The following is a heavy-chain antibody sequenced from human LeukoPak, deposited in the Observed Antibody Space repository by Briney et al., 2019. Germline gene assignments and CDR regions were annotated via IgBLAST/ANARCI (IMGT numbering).Heavy chain of an antibody. CDR2: IYYSGST. CDR1: GGSVSSGSYY. Sequence: SETLSLTCTVSGGSVSSGSYYWNWIRQPPGKGLEWIGYIYYSGSTNYNFSLKSRVTISVDTSKNQFSLKLSSVTAADTAVYYYAASIAAAGTPLNWFDPWGQGTLVTVSS. CDR3: AASIAAAGTPLNWFDP. D-gene: IGHD6-13*01. J-gene: IGHJ5*02. V-gene: IGHV4-61*01.